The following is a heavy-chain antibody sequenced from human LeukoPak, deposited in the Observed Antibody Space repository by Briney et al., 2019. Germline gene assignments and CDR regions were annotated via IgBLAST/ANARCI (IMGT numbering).Heavy chain of an antibody. J-gene: IGHJ4*02. V-gene: IGHV1-69*13. CDR3: TSRGGSSWYTY. CDR2: IIPIFGTA. CDR1: VCTFSSYA. Sequence: SVKVSCKASVCTFSSYAISWVRQAPAQGLEWMGGIIPIFGTANYAQKFQGRVTITADESTSTAYMELSRLRSEDTAVYYCTSRGGSSWYTYWGQGTLVTVSS. D-gene: IGHD6-13*01.